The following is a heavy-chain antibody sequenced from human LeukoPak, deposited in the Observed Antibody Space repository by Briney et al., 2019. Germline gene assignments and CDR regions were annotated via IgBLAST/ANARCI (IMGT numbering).Heavy chain of an antibody. Sequence: SETLSLTCTVSGGSISGYYWSWIRQPPGKGLEWIAYIYYSGSTNCNPSLKSRVTISVDTSKNQFSLRLSSVTAAETAVYYCARHRDYGSGWYGFDYWGQGTLVTVSS. D-gene: IGHD6-19*01. CDR3: ARHRDYGSGWYGFDY. V-gene: IGHV4-59*08. J-gene: IGHJ4*02. CDR2: IYYSGST. CDR1: GGSISGYY.